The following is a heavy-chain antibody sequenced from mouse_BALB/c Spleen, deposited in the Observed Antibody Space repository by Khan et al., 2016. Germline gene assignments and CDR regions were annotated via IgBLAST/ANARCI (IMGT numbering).Heavy chain of an antibody. J-gene: IGHJ3*01. Sequence: QLEESGGGLVQPGGSMKLSCVAAGFTFSNYWMNWVRQSPEKGLEWVAEIRLKSNNYATHYAESVKGKFTISRDDSKSSVYLQMNNLRAEETGIYYCTRGAWCAYWGQGTLVTVSA. V-gene: IGHV6-6*02. CDR1: GFTFSNYW. CDR3: TRGAWCAY. CDR2: IRLKSNNYAT.